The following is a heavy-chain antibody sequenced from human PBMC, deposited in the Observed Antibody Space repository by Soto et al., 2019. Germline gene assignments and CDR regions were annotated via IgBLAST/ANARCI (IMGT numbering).Heavy chain of an antibody. J-gene: IGHJ4*02. CDR2: ISYDEIDK. D-gene: IGHD3-10*01. CDR1: GFTFSNYT. CDR3: AGRSGSSDY. V-gene: IGHV3-30*04. Sequence: GGSLRLSCAASGFTFSNYTMHWVRQAPGKGLEWVALISYDEIDKYFADAVKGRFTISRDNSKNTLYLQMDSLRAEDTAVYYCAGRSGSSDYWGRGTLVTVSS.